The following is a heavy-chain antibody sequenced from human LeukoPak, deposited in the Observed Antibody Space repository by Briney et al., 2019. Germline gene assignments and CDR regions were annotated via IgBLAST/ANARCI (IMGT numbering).Heavy chain of an antibody. CDR1: GGSISSYY. D-gene: IGHD5-18*01. V-gene: IGHV4-59*01. J-gene: IGHJ4*02. Sequence: SETLSLTCTVSGGSISSYYWSWIRQPPGKGLEWTGYIYYSGSTNYNPSLKSRVTISVDTSKNQFSLKLSSVTAADTAVYYCARAGYSYGTDYWGQGTLVTVSS. CDR2: IYYSGST. CDR3: ARAGYSYGTDY.